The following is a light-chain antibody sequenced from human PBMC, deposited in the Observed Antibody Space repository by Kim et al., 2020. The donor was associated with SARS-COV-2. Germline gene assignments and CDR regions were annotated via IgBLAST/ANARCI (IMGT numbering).Light chain of an antibody. Sequence: DIQMTQSPSSLSASVGDRVTITCRASQDIRNSVDWYQQKPGKAPKLLIYIASTLENGVPSRFSGSGFGTDFTLTISSLQPEDFATYYSLQSDTHPRTFGEGTRME. CDR2: IAS. CDR3: LQSDTHPRT. J-gene: IGKJ5*01. CDR1: QDIRNS. V-gene: IGKV1-39*01.